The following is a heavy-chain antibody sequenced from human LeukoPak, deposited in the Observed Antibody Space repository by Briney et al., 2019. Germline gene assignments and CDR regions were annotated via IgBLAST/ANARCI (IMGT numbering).Heavy chain of an antibody. CDR1: GYTFTSYY. Sequence: ASVKVSCKASGYTFTSYYMHWVRQAPGQGLEWMGIINPSGGSTSYAQKFQGRVTMTRDTSTSTVYMELSSLRSEDTAVYYCARGHMLLWFGELLGPGAFDIWAQGTMVTVSS. V-gene: IGHV1-46*01. D-gene: IGHD3-10*01. CDR3: ARGHMLLWFGELLGPGAFDI. CDR2: INPSGGST. J-gene: IGHJ3*02.